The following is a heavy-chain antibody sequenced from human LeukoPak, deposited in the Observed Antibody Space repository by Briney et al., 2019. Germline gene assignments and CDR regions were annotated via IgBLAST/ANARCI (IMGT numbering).Heavy chain of an antibody. CDR2: INPNSGGT. Sequence: ASVKVSCKASGYTFTGYYMHWVRQAPGQGLEWMGWINPNSGGTNYAQKFQGRVTMTRDTSVSTAYMELSRLRSDGTAVYYCARVLNWNYGAFDIWGQGTMVTVSS. J-gene: IGHJ3*02. V-gene: IGHV1-2*02. D-gene: IGHD1-7*01. CDR1: GYTFTGYY. CDR3: ARVLNWNYGAFDI.